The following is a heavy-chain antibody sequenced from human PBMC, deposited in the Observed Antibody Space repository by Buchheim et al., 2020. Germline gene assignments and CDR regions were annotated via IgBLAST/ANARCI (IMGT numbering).Heavy chain of an antibody. CDR3: AKNSVHGDWPGY. D-gene: IGHD4-17*01. CDR2: ISYDGSNK. CDR1: GFTFSSYG. V-gene: IGHV3-30*18. J-gene: IGHJ4*02. Sequence: QVQLVESGGGVVQPGRSLRLSCAASGFTFSSYGMHWVRQAPGKGLEWVAVISYDGSNKYYADSVKGRFTISRDNSKNTLYLQMNSLRAEDTAVYYCAKNSVHGDWPGYWGQGTL.